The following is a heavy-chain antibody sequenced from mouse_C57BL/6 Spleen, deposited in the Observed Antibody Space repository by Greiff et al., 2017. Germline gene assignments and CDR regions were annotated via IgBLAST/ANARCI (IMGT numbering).Heavy chain of an antibody. D-gene: IGHD1-1*01. CDR3: ARRPYYYGSSFYAMDY. J-gene: IGHJ4*01. CDR1: GYTFTDYN. V-gene: IGHV1-18*01. Sequence: VQLQQSGPELVKPGASVKIPCKASGYTFTDYNMDWVKQSHGKSLEWIGDINPNNGGTIYNQKFKGKATLTVDKSSSTAYMELRSLTSEDTAVYYCARRPYYYGSSFYAMDYWGQGTSVTVSS. CDR2: INPNNGGT.